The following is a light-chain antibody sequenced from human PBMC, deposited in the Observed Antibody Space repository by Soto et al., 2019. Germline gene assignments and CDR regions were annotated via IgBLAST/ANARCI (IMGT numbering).Light chain of an antibody. Sequence: QSVLTQPPSVSRAPGQRVTISCTGSSSNIGAGYDVHWYQQLPGTAPKLLIYGNSNRPSGVPDRFSGSKSGTSASLAITGLQAEDEADYYCQSYDSSLRVFGGGTKLTVL. CDR1: SSNIGAGYD. V-gene: IGLV1-40*01. CDR3: QSYDSSLRV. CDR2: GNS. J-gene: IGLJ2*01.